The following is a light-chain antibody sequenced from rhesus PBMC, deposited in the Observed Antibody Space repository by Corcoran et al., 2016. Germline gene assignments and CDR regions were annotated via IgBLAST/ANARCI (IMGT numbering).Light chain of an antibody. J-gene: IGKJ2*01. CDR1: QRVSSY. CDR3: QQYNNWNS. CDR2: GAS. Sequence: EIVMTQSPATLSLSPGERATLSCRASQRVSSYVAWYQQKPEQAPRLLIDGASSRAPGIPDRVSGSGSGTDFTLIISSLEPEDVGVYYCQQYNNWNSFGQGTKVEIK. V-gene: IGKV3S9*01.